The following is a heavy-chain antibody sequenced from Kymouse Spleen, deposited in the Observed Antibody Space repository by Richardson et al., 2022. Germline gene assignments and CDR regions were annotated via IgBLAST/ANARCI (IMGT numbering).Heavy chain of an antibody. CDR2: IYHSGST. CDR3: ARDYRPYCTNGVCPGGELLY. D-gene: IGHD2-8*01. J-gene: IGHJ4*02. V-gene: IGHV4-4*02. Sequence: QVQLQESGPGLVKPSGTLSLTCAVSGGSISSSNWWSWVRQPPGKGLEWIGEIYHSGSTNYNPSLKSRVTISVDKSKNQFSLKLSSVTAADTAVYYCARDYRPYCTNGVCPGGELLYWGQGTLVTVSS. CDR1: GGSISSSNW.